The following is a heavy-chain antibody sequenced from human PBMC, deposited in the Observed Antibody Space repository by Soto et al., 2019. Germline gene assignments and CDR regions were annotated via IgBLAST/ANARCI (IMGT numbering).Heavy chain of an antibody. V-gene: IGHV1-18*01. J-gene: IGHJ6*02. D-gene: IGHD3-3*01. CDR2: ISAYNGNT. CDR3: ARDWGSPRFFECLRSWYYHYGMAV. CDR1: GYTFTSYG. Sequence: ASVKVSCKASGYTFTSYGISWVRQAPGQGLEWMGWISAYNGNTNYAQKLQGRVTMTTDTSTSTAYMELRSLRSDDTAVYYCARDWGSPRFFECLRSWYYHYGMAVWGQGTTVTVSS.